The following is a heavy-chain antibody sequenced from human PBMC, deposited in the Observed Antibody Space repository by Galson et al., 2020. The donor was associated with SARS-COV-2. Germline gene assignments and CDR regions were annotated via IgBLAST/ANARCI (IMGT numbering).Heavy chain of an antibody. CDR2: ISSSGSTI. CDR3: ARESVYNTFDY. Sequence: GGSLRLSCAASGFTFSSYEMNWVRQAPGKGLEWVSYISSSGSTIYYADSVKGRFTISRDNAKNSLYLQMNSLRAEDTAVYYCARESVYNTFDYWGQGTLVTVSS. J-gene: IGHJ4*02. V-gene: IGHV3-48*03. CDR1: GFTFSSYE. D-gene: IGHD1-1*01.